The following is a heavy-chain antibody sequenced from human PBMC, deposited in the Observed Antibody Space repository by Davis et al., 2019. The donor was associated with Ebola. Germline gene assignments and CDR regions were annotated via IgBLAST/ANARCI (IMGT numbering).Heavy chain of an antibody. CDR1: GFTFSSYG. CDR3: ARAGSIVPPWDYFDY. V-gene: IGHV3-33*01. CDR2: IWYDGSNK. Sequence: GESLKISCAASGFTFSSYGMHWVRQAPGKGLEWVAVIWYDGSNKYYADSVKGRFTISSDNSKNTLYLQMNSLRAEDTAVYYCARAGSIVPPWDYFDYWGQGTLVTVSS. D-gene: IGHD6-6*01. J-gene: IGHJ4*02.